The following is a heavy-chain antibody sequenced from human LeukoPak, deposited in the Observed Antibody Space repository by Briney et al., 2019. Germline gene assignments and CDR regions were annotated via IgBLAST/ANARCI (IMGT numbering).Heavy chain of an antibody. CDR3: AREGIAATRRPKKTVFVHNWFDP. CDR1: GVSFNYYY. J-gene: IGHJ5*02. CDR2: VDLGGSR. Sequence: SETLSLTCNVSGVSFNYYYWSWIRQPAGKGLEWIGRVDLGGSRNYNPYLKSRVTISVDTAKNQFSLRLSSVTAADTAVYYCAREGIAATRRPKKTVFVHNWFDPWGQGTLVTVSS. V-gene: IGHV4-4*07. D-gene: IGHD6-13*01.